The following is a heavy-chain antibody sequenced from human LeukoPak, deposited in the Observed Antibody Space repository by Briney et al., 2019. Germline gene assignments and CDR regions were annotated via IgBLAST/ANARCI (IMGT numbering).Heavy chain of an antibody. Sequence: RPGGSLRLSCAASGFTFDDYGLSWVRQVPGKGLEWVSGLNWNGASTGYADSVKGRFTISRDNAKNSLYLQMNSLRAEDTAVYYCARDLPALGYSSDGDYWGQGTLVTVSS. CDR1: GFTFDDYG. J-gene: IGHJ4*02. D-gene: IGHD6-25*01. CDR3: ARDLPALGYSSDGDY. V-gene: IGHV3-20*04. CDR2: LNWNGAST.